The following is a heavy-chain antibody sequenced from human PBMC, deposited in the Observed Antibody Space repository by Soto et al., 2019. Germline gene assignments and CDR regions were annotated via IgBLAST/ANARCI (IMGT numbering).Heavy chain of an antibody. D-gene: IGHD3-3*01. CDR1: GFTFSSYS. CDR2: ISSSSSYI. Sequence: GGSLRLSCAASGFTFSSYSMNWVRQAPGKGLEWVSSISSSSSYIYYADSVKGRLTISRDNAKNSLYLQMNSLRAEDTAVYYCARDRYYDFWSGYYGYYYGMDVWGQGTTVTVSS. V-gene: IGHV3-21*01. CDR3: ARDRYYDFWSGYYGYYYGMDV. J-gene: IGHJ6*02.